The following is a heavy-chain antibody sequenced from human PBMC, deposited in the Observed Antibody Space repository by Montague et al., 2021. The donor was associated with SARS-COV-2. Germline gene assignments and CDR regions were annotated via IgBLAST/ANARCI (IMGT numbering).Heavy chain of an antibody. D-gene: IGHD2-21*02. CDR1: GGSITTDIFY. CDR3: ARHVDSCGGHCRNWYFDL. CDR2: ISYSWST. Sequence: SETLSLTCTVSGGSITTDIFYWGWVRQPPGKGLEWIGSISYSWSTYYNPSLKSRVTMSVDTSKNQFSLGLISLTATDTAMYYRARHVDSCGGHCRNWYFDLWGRGTLVTVSS. V-gene: IGHV4-39*01. J-gene: IGHJ2*01.